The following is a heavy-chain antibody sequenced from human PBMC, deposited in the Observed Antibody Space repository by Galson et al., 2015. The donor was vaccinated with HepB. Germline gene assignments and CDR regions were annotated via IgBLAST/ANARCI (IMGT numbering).Heavy chain of an antibody. Sequence: SVKVSCKASGYTFTSYGISWVRQAPGQGLEWMGWISAYKGNTNYAQKLQGRVTMTTDTSTSTAYMELRSLRSDDTAVYYCARVVYDSGSYDTYYYYYMDVWGKGTTVTVSS. CDR1: GYTFTSYG. CDR3: ARVVYDSGSYDTYYYYYMDV. V-gene: IGHV1-18*01. CDR2: ISAYKGNT. D-gene: IGHD1-26*01. J-gene: IGHJ6*03.